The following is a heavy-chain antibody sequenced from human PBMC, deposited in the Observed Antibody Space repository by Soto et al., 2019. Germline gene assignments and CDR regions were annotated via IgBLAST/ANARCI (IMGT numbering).Heavy chain of an antibody. Sequence: PGGSLRLSCAASGFTFSSYAMSWVRQAPGKGLEWVSAISGSGGSTYYADSVKGRFTISRDNSKNTLYLQMNSLRAEDTAVYYCAKVTARAAAGIDEGGYWGQGTLVTVSS. D-gene: IGHD6-13*01. J-gene: IGHJ4*02. CDR3: AKVTARAAAGIDEGGY. CDR1: GFTFSSYA. V-gene: IGHV3-23*01. CDR2: ISGSGGST.